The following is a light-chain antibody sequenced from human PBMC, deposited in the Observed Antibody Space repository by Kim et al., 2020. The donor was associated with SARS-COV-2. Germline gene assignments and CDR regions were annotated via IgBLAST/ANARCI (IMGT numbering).Light chain of an antibody. Sequence: SVSPGQTASITCSGDRLGNKYVCWYQQKPGQSPVVVIYQDTQRPSGIPERFSGFNSGNTATLTISGTQAMDEADYYCQAWDSTTTVFGGGTQLTVL. V-gene: IGLV3-1*01. CDR3: QAWDSTTTV. J-gene: IGLJ2*01. CDR2: QDT. CDR1: RLGNKY.